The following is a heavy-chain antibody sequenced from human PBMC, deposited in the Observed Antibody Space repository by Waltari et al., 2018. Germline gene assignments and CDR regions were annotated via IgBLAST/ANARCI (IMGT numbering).Heavy chain of an antibody. Sequence: EVQLVESGGGLVQPGRSLRLSCTASGFAFGDYAMSWFRQAPGKGLEWVGFIRSKAYGGTTEYAASVKGRFTISRDDSKSIAYLQMNSLKTEDTAVYYCTPSQGLYYDFWSGYSPLGYWGQGTLVTVSS. CDR1: GFAFGDYA. CDR3: TPSQGLYYDFWSGYSPLGY. CDR2: IRSKAYGGTT. V-gene: IGHV3-49*03. D-gene: IGHD3-3*01. J-gene: IGHJ4*02.